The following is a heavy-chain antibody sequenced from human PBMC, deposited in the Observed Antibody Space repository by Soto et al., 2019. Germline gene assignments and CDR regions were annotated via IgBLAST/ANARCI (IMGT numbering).Heavy chain of an antibody. CDR2: IYYSGST. V-gene: IGHV4-30-4*01. D-gene: IGHD3-3*01. CDR3: ARETPYDFWSGSYYYYGMDV. Sequence: PSETLSLTSTVSGGSISSGDYYWSWICQPPGKGLEWIGYIYYSGSTYYNPSLKSRVTISVDTSKNQFSLKLSSVTAADTAVYYCARETPYDFWSGSYYYYGMDVWGQGTTVTVSS. CDR1: GGSISSGDYY. J-gene: IGHJ6*02.